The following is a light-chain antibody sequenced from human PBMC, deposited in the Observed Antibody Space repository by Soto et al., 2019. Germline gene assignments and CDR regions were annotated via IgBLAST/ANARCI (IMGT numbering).Light chain of an antibody. V-gene: IGKV3-20*01. Sequence: EIVLTQSPGTLSLSPGERATLSCRASQSVTNNYLAWYQQKPGQAPKLLIYGASSRATAIPDRFSGSGSGTDFPLTISRLEPEDFAVYYCQRYGSSPPRTFGQGTKVEIK. CDR2: GAS. CDR1: QSVTNNY. CDR3: QRYGSSPPRT. J-gene: IGKJ1*01.